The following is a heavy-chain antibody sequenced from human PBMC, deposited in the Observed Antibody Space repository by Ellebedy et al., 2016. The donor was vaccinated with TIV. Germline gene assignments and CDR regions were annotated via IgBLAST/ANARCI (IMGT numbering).Heavy chain of an antibody. V-gene: IGHV4-59*01. CDR2: IYYSGST. D-gene: IGHD6-19*01. CDR1: GGSISSYY. CDR3: ARDRVAVAGPYYYYGMDV. Sequence: MPSETLSLTCTVSGGSISSYYWSWIRQPPGKGLEWIGYIYYSGSTNYNPSLKSRVTISVDTSKNQFSLKLSSVTAADTAVYYCARDRVAVAGPYYYYGMDVWGQGTTVTVSS. J-gene: IGHJ6*02.